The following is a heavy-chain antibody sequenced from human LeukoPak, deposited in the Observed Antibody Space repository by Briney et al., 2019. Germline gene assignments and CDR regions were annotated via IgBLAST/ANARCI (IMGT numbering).Heavy chain of an antibody. Sequence: GGSLRLSCAASGFTFSSYAMSWVRQAPGEGLEWVSAISGSGGSTYYADSVKGRFTISRDNSKNTLYLQMNSLRAEDTAVYYCAKDIVVVVAATPAFDYWGQGTLVTVSS. CDR2: ISGSGGST. CDR3: AKDIVVVVAATPAFDY. CDR1: GFTFSSYA. J-gene: IGHJ4*02. D-gene: IGHD2-15*01. V-gene: IGHV3-23*01.